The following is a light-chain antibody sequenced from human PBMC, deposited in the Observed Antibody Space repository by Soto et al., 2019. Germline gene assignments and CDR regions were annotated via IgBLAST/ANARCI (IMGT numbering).Light chain of an antibody. CDR2: RND. J-gene: IGLJ3*02. Sequence: QSVLTQPPSASGTPGQRVTISCSGSISNLGSNFVFWYQQLTGAAPKLLISRNDQRPSGVPDRFSGSKSGNSASLAISGLRSEDEADYHCAAWDDSLRGVVFGGGTKLTVL. CDR3: AAWDDSLRGVV. CDR1: ISNLGSNF. V-gene: IGLV1-47*01.